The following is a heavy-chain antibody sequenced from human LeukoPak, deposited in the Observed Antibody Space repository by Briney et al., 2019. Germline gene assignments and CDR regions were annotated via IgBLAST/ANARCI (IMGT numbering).Heavy chain of an antibody. CDR1: GGSFSGYY. V-gene: IGHV4-34*01. J-gene: IGHJ4*02. CDR2: INHSGST. CDR3: ATLPIAAAGTWTYYFDY. Sequence: SETLSLTCAVYGGSFSGYYWSWIRQPPGKGLEWIGEINHSGSTNYNPSLKSRVTISVDTSKNQFSLKLSSVTAADTAVYYCATLPIAAAGTWTYYFDYWGQGTLVTVSS. D-gene: IGHD6-13*01.